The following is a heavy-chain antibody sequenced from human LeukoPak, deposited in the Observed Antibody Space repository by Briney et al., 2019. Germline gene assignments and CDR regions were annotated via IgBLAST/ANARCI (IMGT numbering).Heavy chain of an antibody. V-gene: IGHV1-8*01. CDR3: ARGPPFHCSSTSCYLSDNWFDP. J-gene: IGHJ5*02. CDR2: MNPNSGNT. CDR1: GYTFTCYD. D-gene: IGHD2-2*01. Sequence: ASVKVSCKASGYTFTCYDINWVRQATGQGLEWMGWMNPNSGNTGYAQKFQGRVTMTRNTSISTAYMELSSLRSEDTAVYYCARGPPFHCSSTSCYLSDNWFDPWGQGALVTVSS.